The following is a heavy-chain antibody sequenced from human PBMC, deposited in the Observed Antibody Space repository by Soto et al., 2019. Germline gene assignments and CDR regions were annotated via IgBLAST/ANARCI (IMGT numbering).Heavy chain of an antibody. CDR3: ASANAPFAFDM. Sequence: VQLVESGGGLVQPGESLRLSCTASGLTFSISWMTWVRQAPGEGLDWVSNINPAGNVQHYADSVKERFTISRHNAKNSLFLQMSGLRVEDTAVYYCASANAPFAFDMWGQGTRVTVSS. CDR2: INPAGNVQ. CDR1: GLTFSISW. D-gene: IGHD1-1*01. V-gene: IGHV3-7*01. J-gene: IGHJ3*02.